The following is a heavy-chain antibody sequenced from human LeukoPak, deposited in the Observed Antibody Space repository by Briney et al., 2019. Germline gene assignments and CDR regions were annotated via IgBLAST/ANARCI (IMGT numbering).Heavy chain of an antibody. V-gene: IGHV3-74*01. CDR1: GFTFSSYG. D-gene: IGHD2-15*01. CDR2: INSDGSTT. CDR3: ARKYGSGMDV. J-gene: IGHJ6*02. Sequence: GSLRLSCAASGFTFSSYGMHWVRQAPGKGLVWVSRINSDGSTTNYADSVMGRFTISRDNAKNTLYLQMNSLRAEDTAVYYCARKYGSGMDVWGQGTTVTVSS.